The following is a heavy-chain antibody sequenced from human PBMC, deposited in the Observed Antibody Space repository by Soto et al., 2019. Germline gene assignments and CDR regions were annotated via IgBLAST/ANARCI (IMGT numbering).Heavy chain of an antibody. D-gene: IGHD1-1*01. CDR1: GCTFSGYG. CDR3: ARDAWKEGHFDK. V-gene: IGHV3-33*01. J-gene: IGHJ4*02. CDR2: IWYDGSNK. Sequence: GGSLRLAGAAWGCTFSGYGIHGVRQAPGKGLEWVAVIWYDGSNKYYADSVKGRFTISRDNSKNTLSLQMNSLTAEDTAVYYCARDAWKEGHFDKWGQGPMV.